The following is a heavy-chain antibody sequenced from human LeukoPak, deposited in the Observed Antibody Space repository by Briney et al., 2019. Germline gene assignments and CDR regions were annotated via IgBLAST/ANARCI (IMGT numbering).Heavy chain of an antibody. D-gene: IGHD2-15*01. Sequence: SETLSLTCTVSGDSISSGGYCWSWIRQPPGKGLEWIGSIYYSGETYYNSSLKSRVTISVDTSKNQFSLKLTAVRAADTAVYYCARVGYCSGTTCPWGQGTLVTVSS. J-gene: IGHJ5*02. CDR1: GDSISSGGYC. CDR3: ARVGYCSGTTCP. V-gene: IGHV4-30-4*07. CDR2: IYYSGET.